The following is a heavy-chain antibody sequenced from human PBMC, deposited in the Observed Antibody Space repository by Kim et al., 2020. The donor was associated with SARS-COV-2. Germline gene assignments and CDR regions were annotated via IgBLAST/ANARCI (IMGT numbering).Heavy chain of an antibody. CDR2: ISAYNGNT. Sequence: ASVKVSCKASGYTFTSYGISWVRQAPGQGLEWMGWISAYNGNTNYAQKLQGRVTMTTDTSTSTAYMELRSLRSDDTAVYYCARGYSSGINLGWFDPWGQGTLVTVSS. J-gene: IGHJ5*02. CDR3: ARGYSSGINLGWFDP. CDR1: GYTFTSYG. D-gene: IGHD6-19*01. V-gene: IGHV1-18*04.